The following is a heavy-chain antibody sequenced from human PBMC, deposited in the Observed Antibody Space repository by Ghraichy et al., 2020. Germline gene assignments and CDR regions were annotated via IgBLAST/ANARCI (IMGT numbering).Heavy chain of an antibody. CDR3: ARMENCDNTGCPRAVRYGMDV. CDR1: GYSFTNYG. V-gene: IGHV1-18*01. J-gene: IGHJ6*02. Sequence: ASVKVSCRASGYSFTNYGITWVRQAPGQVLEWMGWISVYSGNTDYAQNLHDRVIMTTDTSTNTAYMELRSLRSDDTALYYCARMENCDNTGCPRAVRYGMDVWGQGTTVTVSS. D-gene: IGHD2-2*01. CDR2: ISVYSGNT.